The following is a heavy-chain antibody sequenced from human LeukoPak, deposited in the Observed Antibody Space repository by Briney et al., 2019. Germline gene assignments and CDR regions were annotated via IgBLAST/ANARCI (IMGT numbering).Heavy chain of an antibody. V-gene: IGHV4-39*01. D-gene: IGHD6-19*01. J-gene: IGHJ4*02. CDR2: IYYSGST. CDR3: ASPSTAVAGTWDY. CDR1: GGSISSSSYY. Sequence: SETLSLTCTVSGGSISSSSYYWGWIRQPPGKGLEWIGSIYYSGSTYYNPSLKSRVTISVDTSKNQFSLKLSSVTAADTAVYYCASPSTAVAGTWDYWGQGTLVTVSS.